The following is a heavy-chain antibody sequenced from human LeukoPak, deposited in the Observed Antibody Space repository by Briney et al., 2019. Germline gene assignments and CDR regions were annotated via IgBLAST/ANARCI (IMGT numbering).Heavy chain of an antibody. CDR2: INSDGSDT. V-gene: IGHV3-74*01. D-gene: IGHD2-15*01. Sequence: PGGSLRLSCAAPGFTFNSYWFHWVRQAPGKGLVWVSRINSDGSDTIYADSVKGRFTISRDNAKSTVYLQMNSLKAEDTAVYYCARGGYHHGFDIWGQGTMVTVSS. J-gene: IGHJ3*02. CDR1: GFTFNSYW. CDR3: ARGGYHHGFDI.